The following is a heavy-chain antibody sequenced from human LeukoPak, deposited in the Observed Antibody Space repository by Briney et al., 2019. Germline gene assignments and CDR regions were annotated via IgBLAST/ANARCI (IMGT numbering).Heavy chain of an antibody. D-gene: IGHD6-13*01. CDR3: ARDRIAAAGDFDY. CDR2: IIPIFGTA. V-gene: IGHV1-69*05. CDR1: GGTFSSYA. J-gene: IGHJ4*02. Sequence: SVKVSCKASGGTFSSYAISWVRQAPGQGLEWMGRIIPIFGTANYAQKFQGRVTITTDEPTSTAYMELSSLRSEDTAAYYCARDRIAAAGDFDYWGQGTLVTVSS.